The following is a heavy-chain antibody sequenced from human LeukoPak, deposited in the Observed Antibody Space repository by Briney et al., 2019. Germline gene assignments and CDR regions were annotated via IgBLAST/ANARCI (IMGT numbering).Heavy chain of an antibody. CDR2: VYYSVST. CDR3: ARDSYGGIDY. J-gene: IGHJ4*02. D-gene: IGHD4-23*01. Sequence: KPSETLSLTCTVSGGSISRYYWTWIRQPPGEGLEWIGYVYYSVSTNYNPSLKSRVTISVDTSNNQFSLKLSYVTAADTAVYYCARDSYGGIDYWGQGTLVTVSS. CDR1: GGSISRYY. V-gene: IGHV4-59*13.